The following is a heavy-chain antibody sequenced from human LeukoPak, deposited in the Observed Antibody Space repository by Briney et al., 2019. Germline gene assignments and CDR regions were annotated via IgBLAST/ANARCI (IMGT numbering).Heavy chain of an antibody. CDR1: GFTFSSYG. Sequence: GRSLRLSCAASGFTFSSYGMHWVRQAPGKGLEWVAVIWYDGSNKYYAGSVKGRFTISRDNSKNTLYLQMNSLRVEDTAVYYCARDEGGGDYWGQGTLVTVSS. CDR2: IWYDGSNK. J-gene: IGHJ4*02. V-gene: IGHV3-33*01. D-gene: IGHD1-26*01. CDR3: ARDEGGGDY.